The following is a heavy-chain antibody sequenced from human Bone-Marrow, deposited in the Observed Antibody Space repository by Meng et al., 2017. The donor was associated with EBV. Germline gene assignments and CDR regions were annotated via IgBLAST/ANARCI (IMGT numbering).Heavy chain of an antibody. J-gene: IGHJ5*02. D-gene: IGHD3-9*01. CDR1: EFTFSSYW. CDR2: INSDGSST. CDR3: ARGAHYDILTGYYTGMDWFDP. Sequence: RVEAGGGLVQPGGSLSLSCAASEFTFSSYWMHWVRQAPGKGLVWVSRINSDGSSTSYADSVKGRFTISRDNTKNTLYLQMNSLRAEDTAVYYCARGAHYDILTGYYTGMDWFDPWGQGTLVTVSS. V-gene: IGHV3-74*01.